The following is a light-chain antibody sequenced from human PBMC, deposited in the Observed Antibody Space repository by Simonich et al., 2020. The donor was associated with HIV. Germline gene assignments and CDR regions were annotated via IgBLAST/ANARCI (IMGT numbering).Light chain of an antibody. V-gene: IGKV4-1*01. Sequence: DIVMTQSPDSLAVSLGERATINCKSSQSVLYNSYNKNHLAWDQQKPRQPPRLLIYWASTRESGVPDRFSGSGSGTDFTLTISSLEAEDVAVYYCQQYYTTPRTFGQGTKVEIK. J-gene: IGKJ1*01. CDR2: WAS. CDR1: QSVLYNSYNKNH. CDR3: QQYYTTPRT.